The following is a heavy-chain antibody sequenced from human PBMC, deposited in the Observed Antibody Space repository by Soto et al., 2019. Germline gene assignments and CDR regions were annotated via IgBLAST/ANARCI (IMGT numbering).Heavy chain of an antibody. D-gene: IGHD2-2*02. J-gene: IGHJ6*02. CDR3: AREKGYCSSTSCYRPNFYYYYGMDV. CDR1: GYTFTSYG. V-gene: IGHV1-18*01. Sequence: QVQLVQSRAEVKKPGASVKVSCKASGYTFTSYGISWVRQAPGQGLEWMGWISAYNGNTNYAQKLQGRVTMTTDTSTSTAYMELRSMRSDDTAVYYCAREKGYCSSTSCYRPNFYYYYGMDVWGQGTTVTVSS. CDR2: ISAYNGNT.